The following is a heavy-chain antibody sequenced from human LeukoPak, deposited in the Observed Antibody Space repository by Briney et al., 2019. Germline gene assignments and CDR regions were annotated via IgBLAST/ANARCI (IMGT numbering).Heavy chain of an antibody. D-gene: IGHD4-17*01. CDR3: AKDLSGFQRYGDY. CDR1: GFTFSSYA. J-gene: IGHJ4*02. CDR2: IRYDGSDK. Sequence: PGGSLRLSCAASGFTFSSYAMSWVRQAPGKGLEWVAFIRYDGSDKYYADSVKGRFTISRDNSKNTLFLEMNSLRAEDTALNYCAKDLSGFQRYGDYWGQGTLVTVSS. V-gene: IGHV3-30*02.